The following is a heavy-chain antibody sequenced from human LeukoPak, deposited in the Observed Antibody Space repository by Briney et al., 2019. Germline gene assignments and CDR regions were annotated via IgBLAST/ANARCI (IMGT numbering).Heavy chain of an antibody. V-gene: IGHV3-11*01. CDR1: GFTFSDYY. Sequence: PGGSLRLSCAASGFTFSDYYMSWIRQAPGKGLEWVSYISSSGSTIYYADSVKGRFTISRDNAKNSLYLQMNSLRAEDTAVYYCASLVWAHYDSSGQGEADAFDIWGQGTMVTVSS. J-gene: IGHJ3*02. D-gene: IGHD3-22*01. CDR3: ASLVWAHYDSSGQGEADAFDI. CDR2: ISSSGSTI.